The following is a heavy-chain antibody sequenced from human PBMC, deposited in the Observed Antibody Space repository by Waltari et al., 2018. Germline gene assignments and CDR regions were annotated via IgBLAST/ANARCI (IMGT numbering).Heavy chain of an antibody. D-gene: IGHD6-19*01. Sequence: EVQLVESGGGLVQPGRSLRLSCAASGFTCDDSAMHWVRQAPGKGLEWVSGICWNSGSIGYADSVKGRFTISRDNAKNSLYLQMNSLRAEDTALYYCASSPMVAGTDDYSYYMDVWGKGTTVTVSS. CDR3: ASSPMVAGTDDYSYYMDV. CDR2: ICWNSGSI. CDR1: GFTCDDSA. J-gene: IGHJ6*03. V-gene: IGHV3-9*01.